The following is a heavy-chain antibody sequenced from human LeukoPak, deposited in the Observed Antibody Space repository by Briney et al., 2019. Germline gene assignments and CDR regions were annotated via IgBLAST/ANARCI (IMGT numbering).Heavy chain of an antibody. J-gene: IGHJ6*02. Sequence: PGGSLRLSCVGSGLNFNTYDLTWVRQAPGKGLEWVALFGTRHTHIFYADSVEGRFAISRDNSKNTVHLQMNSLRVEDAAVYYCAARLPLYGMDVWGQGTTVTVSS. D-gene: IGHD2-21*02. CDR1: GLNFNTYD. CDR3: AARLPLYGMDV. V-gene: IGHV3-23*01. CDR2: FGTRHTHI.